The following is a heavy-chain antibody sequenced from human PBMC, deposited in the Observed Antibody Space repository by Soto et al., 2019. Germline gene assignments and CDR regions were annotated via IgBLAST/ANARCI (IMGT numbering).Heavy chain of an antibody. D-gene: IGHD3-16*02. CDR3: TTDVWGSRRSDY. Sequence: EVQLVESGGGLVKPGDSVRLSCGASGFGFTNAWMNWVRQAPGKGLEWVGHIKSRPDGGTTDYAPALKGRFIISRDDSKNTVYLEVNSLKIEDTAIYYCTTDVWGSRRSDYWGQGTLVTVSS. CDR2: IKSRPDGGTT. V-gene: IGHV3-15*07. CDR1: GFGFTNAW. J-gene: IGHJ4*02.